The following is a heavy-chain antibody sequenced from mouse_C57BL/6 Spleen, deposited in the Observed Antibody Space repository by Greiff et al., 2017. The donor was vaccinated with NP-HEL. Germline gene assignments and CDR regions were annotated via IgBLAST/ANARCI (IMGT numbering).Heavy chain of an antibody. Sequence: QVQLQQSGAELARPGASVKLSCTASGYTFTSYGISWVKQRTGQGLELIGEIYPRSCHTSYHDQFTGKATLTADKSSSTAYMEIRSLTSEDSAVYFCARKRGTTVRDYAMDDWGKGTSVTVSS. CDR2: IYPRSCHT. CDR1: GYTFTSYG. V-gene: IGHV1-81*01. CDR3: ARKRGTTVRDYAMDD. J-gene: IGHJ4*01. D-gene: IGHD1-1*01.